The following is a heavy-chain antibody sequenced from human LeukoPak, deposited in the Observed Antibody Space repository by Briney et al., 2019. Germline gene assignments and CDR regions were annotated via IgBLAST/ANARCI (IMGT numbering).Heavy chain of an antibody. V-gene: IGHV3-7*01. CDR3: ARDGITGFDY. CDR2: INHNGNVN. J-gene: IGHJ4*02. Sequence: GGSLRLSCAASGFTFSSYWMNWARQAPGKGLEWVASINHNGNVNYYVDSVKGRFTISRDNAKNSLYLQMNSLRAEDTAVYYCARDGITGFDYWGQGTLVTVSS. CDR1: GFTFSSYW. D-gene: IGHD1-20*01.